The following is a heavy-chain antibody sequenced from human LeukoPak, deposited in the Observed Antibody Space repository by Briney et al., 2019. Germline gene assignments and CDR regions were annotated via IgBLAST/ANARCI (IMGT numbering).Heavy chain of an antibody. CDR2: INHSGST. J-gene: IGHJ6*03. CDR1: GGSFSGYY. V-gene: IGHV4-34*01. CDR3: ARPGQAYYYYYYMDV. Sequence: SVTLSLTCAVYGGSFSGYYWSWIRQPPGKGLGWIGEINHSGSTNYNPSLKSRVTLSVDTSKNQSSLKLSSVTAADTAVYYCARPGQAYYYYYYMDVWGKGTTVTISS.